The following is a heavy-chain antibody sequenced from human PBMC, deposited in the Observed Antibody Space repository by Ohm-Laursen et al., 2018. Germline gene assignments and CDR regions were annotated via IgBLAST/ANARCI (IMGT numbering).Heavy chain of an antibody. CDR3: ARVKQWLIYAFDI. D-gene: IGHD6-19*01. Sequence: GTLSLTCALYSGSFGPYYWSWIRQPPGKGLEWIGEINHSGSTNYNPTLKSRVTISVDTSKNQFSMKLSSVTAADTAVYYCARVKQWLIYAFDIWGQGTMVTVSS. J-gene: IGHJ3*02. CDR2: INHSGST. CDR1: SGSFGPYY. V-gene: IGHV4-34*01.